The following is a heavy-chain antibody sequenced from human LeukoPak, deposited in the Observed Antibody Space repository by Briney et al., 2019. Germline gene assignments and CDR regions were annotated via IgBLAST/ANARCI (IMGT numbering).Heavy chain of an antibody. D-gene: IGHD2/OR15-2a*01. CDR2: ISGSGGST. J-gene: IGHJ4*02. V-gene: IGHV3-23*01. Sequence: GGSLRLSCAASGFTFSSYEMNWVRQAPGKGLEWVSAISGSGGSTYYADSVQGRFTISRDNSNSTLYLQMNSLRAEDTAVYYCAKDATRINSPVGYWGQGILVTVSS. CDR1: GFTFSSYE. CDR3: AKDATRINSPVGY.